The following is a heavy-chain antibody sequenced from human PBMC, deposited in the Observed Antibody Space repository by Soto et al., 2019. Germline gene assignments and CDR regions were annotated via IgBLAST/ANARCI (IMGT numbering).Heavy chain of an antibody. CDR3: AKDKDWSGVYGMDV. J-gene: IGHJ6*02. Sequence: PGGSLRLSCAASGFTFSSYAMSWVRQAPGKGLEWVTAINGGSTTYYADSVKGRFTISRDNSKNTLYLQMNSLRAEDTAVYYCAKDKDWSGVYGMDVRGQGTTVTVSS. CDR1: GFTFSSYA. CDR2: INGGSTT. V-gene: IGHV3-23*01. D-gene: IGHD3-3*01.